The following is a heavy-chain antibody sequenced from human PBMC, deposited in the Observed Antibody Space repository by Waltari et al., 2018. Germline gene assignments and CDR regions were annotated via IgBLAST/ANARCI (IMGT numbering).Heavy chain of an antibody. Sequence: QVQLVQSGAEVKKPGASVKVSCKASGYTFTSYYMHWVRQAPGQGLEWMGTINPSGGISSSGQKFQCRVTMTRDTSSSTVYMELSSLRSEDTAVYYCARSNTYSSSNWFDPWGQGTLVTVSS. V-gene: IGHV1-46*01. D-gene: IGHD5-18*01. CDR3: ARSNTYSSSNWFDP. CDR1: GYTFTSYY. J-gene: IGHJ5*02. CDR2: INPSGGIS.